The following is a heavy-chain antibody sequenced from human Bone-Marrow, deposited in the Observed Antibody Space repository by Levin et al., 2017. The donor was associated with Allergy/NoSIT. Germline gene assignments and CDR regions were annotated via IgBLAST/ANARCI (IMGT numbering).Heavy chain of an antibody. Sequence: GGSLRLSCAASGFTVNDYYMSWIRQAPGKGLEWISYIDGSDSYTNYADSVKGRFTISRDNAKKSLFLQMTNLRAEDTAMYFCVRDIQGAYGSGGYFFDYWGQGIQVTVSS. CDR3: VRDIQGAYGSGGYFFDY. CDR1: GFTVNDYY. V-gene: IGHV3-11*03. D-gene: IGHD3-10*01. CDR2: IDGSDSYT. J-gene: IGHJ4*02.